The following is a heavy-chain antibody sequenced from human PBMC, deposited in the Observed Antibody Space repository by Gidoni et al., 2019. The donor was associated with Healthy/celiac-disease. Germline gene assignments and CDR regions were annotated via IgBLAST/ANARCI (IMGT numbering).Heavy chain of an antibody. V-gene: IGHV3-9*03. CDR2: ISWNSGSI. Sequence: EVQLVESGGGLVQPGRSLRLSCAASGFTFDDYAMHWVRQAPGKGLEWVSGISWNSGSIGYADSVKGRFTISRDNAKNSLYLQMNSLRAEDMALYYCAKASGWAHDAFDIWGQGTMVTVSS. CDR3: AKASGWAHDAFDI. J-gene: IGHJ3*02. CDR1: GFTFDDYA. D-gene: IGHD6-19*01.